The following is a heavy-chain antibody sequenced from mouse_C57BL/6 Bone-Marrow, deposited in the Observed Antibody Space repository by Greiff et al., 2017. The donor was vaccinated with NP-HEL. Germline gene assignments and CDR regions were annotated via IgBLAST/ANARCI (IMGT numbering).Heavy chain of an antibody. CDR1: GFSLTSYG. Sequence: QVQLKESGPGLVQPSQRLSITCTVSGFSLTSYGVHWVRQSPGKGLEWLGVIWSGGSTDYNAAFISRLSISKDNSKSQVFFKRNSLQADDTAIYYCARNSYYSNYLFAYWGQGTLVTVSA. D-gene: IGHD2-5*01. V-gene: IGHV2-2*01. J-gene: IGHJ3*01. CDR2: IWSGGST. CDR3: ARNSYYSNYLFAY.